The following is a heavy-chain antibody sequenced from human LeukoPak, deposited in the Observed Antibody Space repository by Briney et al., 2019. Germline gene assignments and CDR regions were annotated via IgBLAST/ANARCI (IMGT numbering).Heavy chain of an antibody. CDR1: GFTFSSHS. D-gene: IGHD2-2*01. Sequence: GGSLRLSCAASGFTFSSHSMNWVRQAPGKGLEWVSSISSSSYIYYADSVKGRFTISRDNAKNSLYLQMNSLRAEDTAVYYCARGLYCSSTSCYFVVGWFDPWGQGTLVTVSS. CDR3: ARGLYCSSTSCYFVVGWFDP. V-gene: IGHV3-21*01. J-gene: IGHJ5*02. CDR2: ISSSSYI.